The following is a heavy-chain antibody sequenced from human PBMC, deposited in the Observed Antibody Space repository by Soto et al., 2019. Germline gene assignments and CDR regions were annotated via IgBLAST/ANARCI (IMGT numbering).Heavy chain of an antibody. CDR3: ARRKKLWTNGSGYYYYGMDV. J-gene: IGHJ6*02. Sequence: SETLSLTCTVSGGSISSSSYYWGWIRQPPGKGLDWIGSIYYSGSTYDNPSLKSRVTISVDTSKNQFSLKLSSVTAADTAVYYCARRKKLWTNGSGYYYYGMDVWGQGTTVTVSS. D-gene: IGHD5-18*01. CDR2: IYYSGST. V-gene: IGHV4-39*01. CDR1: GGSISSSSYY.